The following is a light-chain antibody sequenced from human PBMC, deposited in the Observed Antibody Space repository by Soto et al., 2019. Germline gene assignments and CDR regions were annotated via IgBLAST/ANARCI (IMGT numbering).Light chain of an antibody. CDR3: AAWDNSLNGPVV. CDR2: SNN. Sequence: QSVLTQPPSASGTPGQRVTISCSGGSSNIGSNTVNWYQQLPGTAPKLLIYSNNQRPSGVPDRFSGSKSGTSASLAISGLQSEDEADYYCAAWDNSLNGPVVFGGGTKLTVL. CDR1: SSNIGSNT. J-gene: IGLJ2*01. V-gene: IGLV1-44*01.